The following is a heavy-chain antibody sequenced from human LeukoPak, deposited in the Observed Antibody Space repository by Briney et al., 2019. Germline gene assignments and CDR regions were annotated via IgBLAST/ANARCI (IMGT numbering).Heavy chain of an antibody. D-gene: IGHD5-18*01. V-gene: IGHV4-39*07. J-gene: IGHJ4*02. Sequence: PSETLSLTCTVSGGSISSSSYYWGWIRQPPGKGLEWIGSIYYSGSTYYNPSLKSRVTISVDTSKNQFSLKLSSVTAADTAVYYCARAEPGYSYGQYFDYWGQGTLVTASS. CDR1: GGSISSSSYY. CDR3: ARAEPGYSYGQYFDY. CDR2: IYYSGST.